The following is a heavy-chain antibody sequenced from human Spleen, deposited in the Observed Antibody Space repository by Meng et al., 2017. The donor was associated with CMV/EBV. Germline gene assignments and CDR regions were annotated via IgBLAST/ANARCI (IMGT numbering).Heavy chain of an antibody. D-gene: IGHD3-10*01. CDR2: SYYTGA. Sequence: SETLSLTCTVSGGPIKNPNYYWSWNRHQPGKGLEWLGYSYYTGAYYNTSLASRIFISLDSSNNRYSLTLRDVTAADTALYFCARGRGLGSEDYWGPGTLVTVSS. CDR3: ARGRGLGSEDY. CDR1: GGPIKNPNYY. V-gene: IGHV4-31*03. J-gene: IGHJ4*02.